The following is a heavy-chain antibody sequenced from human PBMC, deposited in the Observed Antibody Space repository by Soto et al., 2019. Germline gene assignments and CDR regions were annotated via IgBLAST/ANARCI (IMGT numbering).Heavy chain of an antibody. J-gene: IGHJ6*02. Sequence: QVQLVQSGAEVKKPGSSVKVSCKASGGTFSSYAISWVRQAPGQGLEWMGGIIPIFGTANYAQKFQGRVTITADESTSTAYMELSSLRSEDTVVYYCARGKDIAVAGRPYYYYYGMDVWGQGTTVTVSS. CDR2: IIPIFGTA. V-gene: IGHV1-69*01. CDR3: ARGKDIAVAGRPYYYYYGMDV. CDR1: GGTFSSYA. D-gene: IGHD6-19*01.